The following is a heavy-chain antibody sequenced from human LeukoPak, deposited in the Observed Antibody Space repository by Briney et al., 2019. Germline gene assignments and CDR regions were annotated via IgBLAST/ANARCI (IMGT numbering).Heavy chain of an antibody. CDR1: GYTFTSYD. CDR3: ARVDTMVRGVILFDY. Sequence: ASVKVSCTASGYTFTSYDINWVRQATGQGLEWMGWMNPNSGNTGYAQKFQGRVTMTRNTSISTAYMELSSPRSEDTAVYYCARVDTMVRGVILFDYWGQGTLVTVSS. J-gene: IGHJ4*02. D-gene: IGHD3-10*01. V-gene: IGHV1-8*01. CDR2: MNPNSGNT.